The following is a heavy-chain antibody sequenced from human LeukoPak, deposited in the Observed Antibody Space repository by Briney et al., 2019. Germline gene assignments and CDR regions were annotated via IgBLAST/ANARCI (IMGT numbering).Heavy chain of an antibody. Sequence: GGSLRLSCAASGFTFSNYWMSWVRQAPGKGLECVANIKQDGSEKNYVDSVKGRFTTSRDSAKNSLYLQMNSLRAEDTAVYYCAKYACGPLDWGQGTLVTVSS. V-gene: IGHV3-7*01. J-gene: IGHJ4*02. CDR2: IKQDGSEK. D-gene: IGHD2-21*01. CDR3: AKYACGPLD. CDR1: GFTFSNYW.